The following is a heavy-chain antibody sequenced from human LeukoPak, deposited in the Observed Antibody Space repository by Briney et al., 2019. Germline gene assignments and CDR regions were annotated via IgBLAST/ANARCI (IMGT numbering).Heavy chain of an antibody. V-gene: IGHV4-61*01. D-gene: IGHD2-15*01. Sequence: SETLSLTCTVSGGSISSSSYYWSWIRQPPGKGLEWIGYIYYSGSTNYNPSLKSRVTISVDTSKNQFSLKLSSVTAADTAVYYCARDHCSGGSCYPDYWGQGTLVTVSS. CDR1: GGSISSSSYY. J-gene: IGHJ4*02. CDR2: IYYSGST. CDR3: ARDHCSGGSCYPDY.